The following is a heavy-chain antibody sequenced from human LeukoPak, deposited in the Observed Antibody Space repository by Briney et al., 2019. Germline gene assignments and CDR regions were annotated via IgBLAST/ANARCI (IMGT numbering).Heavy chain of an antibody. D-gene: IGHD3-22*01. Sequence: GGSLRLSCAASGFTFSSYEMNWVRQAPGEGLEWVSYISSSGSTIYYADSVKGRFTISRDNAKNSLYLQMNSLRAEDTAVYYCARDDYYGSSGYRNWFDPWGQGTLVTVSS. CDR3: ARDDYYGSSGYRNWFDP. J-gene: IGHJ5*02. CDR2: ISSSGSTI. V-gene: IGHV3-48*03. CDR1: GFTFSSYE.